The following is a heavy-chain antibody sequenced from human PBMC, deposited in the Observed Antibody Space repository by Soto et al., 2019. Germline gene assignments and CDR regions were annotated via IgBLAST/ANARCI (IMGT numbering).Heavy chain of an antibody. CDR1: GVSINGGDYY. V-gene: IGHV4-30-4*01. J-gene: IGHJ5*02. CDR3: ARLVQLLQGRWFDP. Sequence: SETLSLTCTVSGVSINGGDYYWSWIRQPPGKGLEWIGYIYYSGSTYYNPSLKSRVTISVDTSKNQFSLKLSSVTAADTAVYYCARLVQLLQGRWFDPWGQGTLVTVSS. D-gene: IGHD2-15*01. CDR2: IYYSGST.